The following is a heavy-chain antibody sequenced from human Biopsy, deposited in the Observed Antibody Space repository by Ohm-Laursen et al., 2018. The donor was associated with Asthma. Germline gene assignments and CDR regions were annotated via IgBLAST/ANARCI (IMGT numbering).Heavy chain of an antibody. D-gene: IGHD3-9*01. CDR1: GYNFVSFA. CDR2: DNTGNGDT. CDR3: ARTYYDFLTGQVKDVFGV. J-gene: IGHJ3*01. Sequence: SVKVSCKASGYNFVSFAIHWVRQDPGQRLEWMGWDNTGNGDTKYSQKFQGRVTITRDTSASTAYMELRSLRSEDTATYYCARTYYDFLTGQVKDVFGVWGQGTMVTVSS. V-gene: IGHV1-3*04.